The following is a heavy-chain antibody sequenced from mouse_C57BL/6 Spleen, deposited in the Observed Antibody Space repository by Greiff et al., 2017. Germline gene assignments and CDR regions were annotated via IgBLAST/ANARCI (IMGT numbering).Heavy chain of an antibody. V-gene: IGHV14-4*01. J-gene: IGHJ2*01. CDR3: TPYDYRDY. CDR2: IDPENGDT. D-gene: IGHD2-4*01. CDR1: GFNIKDDY. Sequence: VQLQQSGAELVRPGASVKLSCTASGFNIKDDYMHWVKQRPEQGLEWIGWIDPENGDTEYASKFQGKATITADTSSNTAYLQLSSLTSEDTAVYYCTPYDYRDYWGQGTTLTVSS.